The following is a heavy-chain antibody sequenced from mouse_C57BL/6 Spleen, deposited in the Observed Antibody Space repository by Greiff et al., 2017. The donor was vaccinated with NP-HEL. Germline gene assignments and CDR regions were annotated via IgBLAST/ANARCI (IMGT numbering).Heavy chain of an antibody. CDR2: ISSGGDYI. CDR3: TRDEGYGSSYGFAY. CDR1: GFTFSSYA. Sequence: EVMLVESGEGLVKPGGSLKLSCAASGFTFSSYAMSLVRQTPEKRLEWVAYISSGGDYIYYADTVKGRFTISRDNARNTLYLQMSSLKSEDTAMYYCTRDEGYGSSYGFAYWGQGTLVTVSA. V-gene: IGHV5-9-1*02. D-gene: IGHD1-1*01. J-gene: IGHJ3*01.